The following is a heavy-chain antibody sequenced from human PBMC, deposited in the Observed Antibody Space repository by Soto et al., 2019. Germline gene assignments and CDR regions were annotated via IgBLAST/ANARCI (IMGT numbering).Heavy chain of an antibody. D-gene: IGHD5-18*01. Sequence: QVQLVQSGAEVKKPGSSVKVSCKASGGTFSSYAISWVRQAPGQGLEWMGGIIPIFGTANYAQKFQGRVTITADESASTAYMELSTLRAEDTAVYYCARVQYGYGQSYWSFDLWGRGTLVTVSS. CDR1: GGTFSSYA. V-gene: IGHV1-69*12. CDR2: IIPIFGTA. CDR3: ARVQYGYGQSYWSFDL. J-gene: IGHJ2*01.